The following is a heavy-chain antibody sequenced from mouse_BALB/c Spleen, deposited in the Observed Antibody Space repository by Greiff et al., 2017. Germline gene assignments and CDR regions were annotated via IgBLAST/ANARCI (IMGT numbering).Heavy chain of an antibody. D-gene: IGHD1-1*01. Sequence: EVQLVESGGGLVKPGGSLKLSCAASGFTFSSYAMSWVRQTPEKRLEWVASISSGGSTYYPDSVKGRFTISRDNARNILYLQMSSLRSEDTAMYYCARGDTTGAYWGQGTLVTVSA. CDR2: ISSGGST. J-gene: IGHJ3*01. CDR3: ARGDTTGAY. CDR1: GFTFSSYA. V-gene: IGHV5-6-5*01.